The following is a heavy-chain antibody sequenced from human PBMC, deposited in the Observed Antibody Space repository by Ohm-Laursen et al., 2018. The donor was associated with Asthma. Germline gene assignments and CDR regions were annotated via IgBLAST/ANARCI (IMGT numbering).Heavy chain of an antibody. J-gene: IGHJ4*02. D-gene: IGHD4-17*01. CDR1: GGTFSSYA. CDR2: IIPIFGTA. CDR3: ARWGSYGDYEYYFDY. Sequence: SVKVSCKASGGTFSSYAISWVRQAPGQGLEWMGGIIPIFGTANYAQKFQGRVTITADESTSTAYMELSSLRSEDTAVYYCARWGSYGDYEYYFDYWGQGTLVTVSS. V-gene: IGHV1-69*13.